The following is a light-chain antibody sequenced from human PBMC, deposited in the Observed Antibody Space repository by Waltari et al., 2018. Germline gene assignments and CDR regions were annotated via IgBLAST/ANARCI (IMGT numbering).Light chain of an antibody. CDR1: QAINIW. CDR2: TAS. J-gene: IGKJ5*01. V-gene: IGKV1-12*01. Sequence: DIQMTQSPSSLSASVGDRVTLTCRASQAINIWVAWFQQKPGKAPKLLIYTASTLQPGVPSKFSGSGSGTDFTLTISSLQPEDVATYYCQQSHSLPFTFGQGTRLEIK. CDR3: QQSHSLPFT.